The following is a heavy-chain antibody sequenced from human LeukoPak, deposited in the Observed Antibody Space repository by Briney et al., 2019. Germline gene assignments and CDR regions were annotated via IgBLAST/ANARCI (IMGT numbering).Heavy chain of an antibody. CDR2: ISPDGRDT. D-gene: IGHD3-10*01. CDR3: VRWGVEASVDL. V-gene: IGHV3-7*01. Sequence: SGGSLRLSCEASGFSFSGYWMGWVRQAPGKGLEWLANISPDGRDTFYVDYVEGRFSISRDNVKRSIFMQMNSLRAEETAVSSCVRWGVEASVDLWGQGPLVTVSS. CDR1: GFSFSGYW. J-gene: IGHJ4*02.